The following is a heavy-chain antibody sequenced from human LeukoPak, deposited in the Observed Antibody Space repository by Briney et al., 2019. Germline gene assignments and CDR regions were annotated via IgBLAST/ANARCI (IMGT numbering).Heavy chain of an antibody. CDR3: ATAGYSSRNY. CDR1: GYTFTRYD. CDR2: MNPNSGNT. Sequence: ASVKVSCKASGYTFTRYDLNWVRQPTGHELEWMGWMNPNSGNTGYGQKFQGRVTMTRNTSISTAYMKLSSLRSENPAVYSCATAGYSSRNYWGQGTLVTVSS. D-gene: IGHD6-13*01. J-gene: IGHJ4*02. V-gene: IGHV1-8*01.